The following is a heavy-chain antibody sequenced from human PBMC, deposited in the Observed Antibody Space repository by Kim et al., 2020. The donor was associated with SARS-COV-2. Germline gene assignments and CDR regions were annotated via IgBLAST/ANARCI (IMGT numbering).Heavy chain of an antibody. CDR1: GFPFSKWA. CDR3: AHIWNRAY. CDR2: ITGCGEDT. Sequence: GGSLRLSCTTSGFPFSKWAMAWVRPAPGKGLEWVSSITGCGEDTFYDDSVQGRLTISRDNSRNTLYLQIHSLRVADTALDYCAHIWNRAYWGQGTLVTV. V-gene: IGHV3-23*01. J-gene: IGHJ1*01. D-gene: IGHD1-1*01.